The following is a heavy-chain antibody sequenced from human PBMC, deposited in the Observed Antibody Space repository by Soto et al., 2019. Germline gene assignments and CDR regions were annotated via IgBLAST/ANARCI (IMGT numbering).Heavy chain of an antibody. D-gene: IGHD6-19*01. J-gene: IGHJ4*02. Sequence: PSETLSLTCTVSGGSISSYYWSWIRQPPGKGLEWIGFIYYSGSTNYNPSLKSRVTISVDTSKNQFSLKLSSVTAADTAVYYCARDRGRFGWQPDFDYWGQGALVTVSS. CDR3: ARDRGRFGWQPDFDY. CDR2: IYYSGST. CDR1: GGSISSYY. V-gene: IGHV4-59*01.